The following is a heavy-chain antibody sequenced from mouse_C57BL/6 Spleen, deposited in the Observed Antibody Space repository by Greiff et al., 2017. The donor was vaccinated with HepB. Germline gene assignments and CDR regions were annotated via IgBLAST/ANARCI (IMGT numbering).Heavy chain of an antibody. Sequence: QVHVKQSGPELVKPGASVKLSCKASGYTFTSYDINWVKQRPGQGLEWIGWIYPRDGSTKYNEKFKGKATLTVDTSSSTAYMELHSLTSEDSAVYFCARGGSFYYFDYWGQGTTLTVSS. J-gene: IGHJ2*01. D-gene: IGHD1-1*01. V-gene: IGHV1-85*01. CDR2: IYPRDGST. CDR3: ARGGSFYYFDY. CDR1: GYTFTSYD.